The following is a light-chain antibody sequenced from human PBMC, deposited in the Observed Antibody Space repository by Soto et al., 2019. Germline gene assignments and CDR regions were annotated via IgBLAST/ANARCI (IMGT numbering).Light chain of an antibody. CDR1: SSDVGGYNY. CDR2: EVN. J-gene: IGLJ2*01. CDR3: SSHAGSNHVV. V-gene: IGLV2-8*01. Sequence: QSALTQPPSASGSPGQSVTISCTGTSSDVGGYNYVSWYQQHPGKAPKLMIYEVNKRPSGVPDRFSGSKSGNTASLTVSGLQAEDEAHYYCSSHAGSNHVVFGGGTKVTVL.